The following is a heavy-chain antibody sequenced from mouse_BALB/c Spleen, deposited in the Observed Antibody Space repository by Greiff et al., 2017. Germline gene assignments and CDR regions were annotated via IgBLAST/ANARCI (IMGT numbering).Heavy chain of an antibody. Sequence: VQVVESGPGLVAPSQSLSITCTVSGFSLTSYGVHWVRQPPGKGLEWLGVIWAGGSTNYNSALMSRLSISKDNSKSQVFLKMNSLQTDDTAMYYCARSNYGSSSHAMDYWGQGTSVTVSS. CDR3: ARSNYGSSSHAMDY. CDR2: IWAGGST. CDR1: GFSLTSYG. V-gene: IGHV2-9*02. J-gene: IGHJ4*01. D-gene: IGHD1-1*01.